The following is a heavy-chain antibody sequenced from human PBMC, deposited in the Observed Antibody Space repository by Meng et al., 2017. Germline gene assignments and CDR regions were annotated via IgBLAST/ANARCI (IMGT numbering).Heavy chain of an antibody. CDR2: INPSGGST. CDR3: ARSGYSYGPWHYFDY. Sequence: ASVKVSCKASGYTFTSYYIHWVRQAPGQGLEWMGIINPSGGSTSYAQKFQGRVTMTRDTSTSTVYMELSSLRSGDTAVYYCARSGYSYGPWHYFDYWGQGTLVTVSS. V-gene: IGHV1-46*01. CDR1: GYTFTSYY. J-gene: IGHJ4*02. D-gene: IGHD5-18*01.